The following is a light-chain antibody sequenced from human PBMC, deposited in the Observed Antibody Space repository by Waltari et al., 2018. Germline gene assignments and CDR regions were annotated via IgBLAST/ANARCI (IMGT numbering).Light chain of an antibody. J-gene: IGKJ1*01. CDR1: QSVSSN. CDR3: QQYNNWPPWT. Sequence: EIVMTQSPATLSVSPGERATLSCRASQSVSSNLAWYQQKPGQAPRLLIYDASTRATGIPARFGGSGSGTEFTLTISSLQSEDFAVYYCQQYNNWPPWTFGQGTKVEIK. V-gene: IGKV3-15*01. CDR2: DAS.